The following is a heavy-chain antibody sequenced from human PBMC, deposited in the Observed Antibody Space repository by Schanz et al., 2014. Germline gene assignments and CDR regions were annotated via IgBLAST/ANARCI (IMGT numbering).Heavy chain of an antibody. V-gene: IGHV3-11*06. D-gene: IGHD3-3*01. CDR2: VSRSTPDI. CDR3: VRDSFFAFDY. J-gene: IGHJ4*02. Sequence: VHLVESGGGLVQPGGSLRLSCAASGFTFSDYYINWIRQAPGKGLEWVSYVSRSTPDIYYADSVKGRFTMSRDNAKNSVFLQMNSLRAEDTAVYYCVRDSFFAFDYWGQGTLVTVSS. CDR1: GFTFSDYY.